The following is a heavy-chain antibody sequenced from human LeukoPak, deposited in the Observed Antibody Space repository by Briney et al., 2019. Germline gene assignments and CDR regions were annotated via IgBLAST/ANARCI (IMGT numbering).Heavy chain of an antibody. V-gene: IGHV3-23*01. J-gene: IGHJ4*02. Sequence: GGSLRLSCSASRFTFSSYAMSWVRQAPGKGLEWVSAISGSGDNTYYADSVKGRFTISRDNSKNTLYLQMNSLRAEDAAVYYCAKDRSYVWGTYRPFDYWGQGTLVTVSS. CDR1: RFTFSSYA. D-gene: IGHD3-16*02. CDR2: ISGSGDNT. CDR3: AKDRSYVWGTYRPFDY.